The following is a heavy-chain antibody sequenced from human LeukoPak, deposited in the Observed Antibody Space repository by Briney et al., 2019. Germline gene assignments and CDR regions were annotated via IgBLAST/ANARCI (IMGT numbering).Heavy chain of an antibody. V-gene: IGHV4-39*07. D-gene: IGHD1-1*01. J-gene: IGHJ4*02. Sequence: PSETLSLTCTVSGGSISSSSYYWGWIRQPPGKGLEWIGSIYYSGSTYYNPSLKSRLTISVDRSKNQFSVRVSSVTAADTAIYYCASARDLTTLDYWGQGTLVIVSS. CDR1: GGSISSSSYY. CDR3: ASARDLTTLDY. CDR2: IYYSGST.